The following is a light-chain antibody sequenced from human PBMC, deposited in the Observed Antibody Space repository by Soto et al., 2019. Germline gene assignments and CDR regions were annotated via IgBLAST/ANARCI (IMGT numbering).Light chain of an antibody. CDR1: HSVNGDY. CDR3: HQYGTSRWT. J-gene: IGKJ1*01. CDR2: AAS. V-gene: IGKV3-20*01. Sequence: ESVLTQSPVTLSLSPGERATLSCRASHSVNGDYLAWYQQKPGQAPRLLIYAASSRAAGIPDRFSGSGSGTAFTLTISRLEPEDFAVYFCHQYGTSRWTFGQGTRVDIK.